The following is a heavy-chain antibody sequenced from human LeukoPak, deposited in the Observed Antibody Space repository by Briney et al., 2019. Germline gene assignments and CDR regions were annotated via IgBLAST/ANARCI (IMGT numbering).Heavy chain of an antibody. V-gene: IGHV4-4*02. D-gene: IGHD3-22*01. Sequence: SGTLSLTCAVSGGSISSSNWWSWVRQPPGKGLEWSGEIYHSGSTNYNPSLKSRVTISVDTSKNQFSLKLSSVTAADTAVYYCARGRRYYYDSSGYLFVYWGQGTLVTVSS. CDR1: GGSISSSNW. CDR3: ARGRRYYYDSSGYLFVY. J-gene: IGHJ4*02. CDR2: IYHSGST.